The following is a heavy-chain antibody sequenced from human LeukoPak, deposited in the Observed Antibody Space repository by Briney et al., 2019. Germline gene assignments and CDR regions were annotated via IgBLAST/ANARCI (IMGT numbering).Heavy chain of an antibody. D-gene: IGHD5-12*01. CDR1: GFSLSTSGMC. CDR2: IDWDDDK. Sequence: SVSGPALVKPTQTLTLTCTFSGFSLSTSGMCVSWIRQPPGKALEWLARIDWDDDKYYSTSLKTRLTISKDTSKNQVVLTMTNMDPVDTATYYCARILDSGYDLGPFDYWGQGTLVTVSS. J-gene: IGHJ4*02. CDR3: ARILDSGYDLGPFDY. V-gene: IGHV2-70*11.